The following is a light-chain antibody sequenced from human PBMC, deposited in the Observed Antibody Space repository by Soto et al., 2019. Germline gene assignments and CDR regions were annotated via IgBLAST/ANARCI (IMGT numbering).Light chain of an antibody. Sequence: DIQMTQSPSTLSASVGDRVTITCRASQSISNWLAWYQQKPGKAPKLLIYKASSLESGVPSRLSGSGSGTEFTLTIRSLQPADFATYYCQQSYTYSSLTFGGGTKVDIK. J-gene: IGKJ4*01. V-gene: IGKV1-5*03. CDR3: QQSYTYSSLT. CDR1: QSISNW. CDR2: KAS.